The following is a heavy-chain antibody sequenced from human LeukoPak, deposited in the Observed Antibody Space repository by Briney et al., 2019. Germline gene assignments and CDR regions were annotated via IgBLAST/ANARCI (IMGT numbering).Heavy chain of an antibody. D-gene: IGHD2-2*01. J-gene: IGHJ5*02. CDR2: ISAYNGNK. V-gene: IGHV1-18*04. CDR1: GYTFTSYG. Sequence: ASVKVSCKASGYTFTSYGISWVRQAPGQGLEWMGGISAYNGNKNYAQKLQGRVTMTTDTSTSTAYMELRSLRSDDTAVYYCARVRGYCSSTSCYGENWFDPWGQGTLVTVSS. CDR3: ARVRGYCSSTSCYGENWFDP.